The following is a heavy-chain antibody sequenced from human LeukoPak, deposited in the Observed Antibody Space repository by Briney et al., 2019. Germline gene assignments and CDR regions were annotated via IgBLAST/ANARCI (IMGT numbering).Heavy chain of an antibody. D-gene: IGHD2-2*02. CDR3: ARCSSTSCYTFDY. CDR1: GFTVSSNY. J-gene: IGHJ4*02. Sequence: PGGSLRLSCAASGFTVSSNYMSWVRQAPGKGLEWVSVIYSGGNTYYADSVKGRFTISRDNSKNTLYLQMNSLGAEDTAVYYCARCSSTSCYTFDYWGQGTLVTVSS. CDR2: IYSGGNT. V-gene: IGHV3-53*01.